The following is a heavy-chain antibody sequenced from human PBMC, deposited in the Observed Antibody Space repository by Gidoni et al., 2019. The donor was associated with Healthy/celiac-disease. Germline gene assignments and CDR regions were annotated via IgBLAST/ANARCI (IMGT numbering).Heavy chain of an antibody. V-gene: IGHV3-9*01. CDR3: AKGSIAAAGPPPDYYYYGMDV. CDR2: ISWNSCSI. D-gene: IGHD6-13*01. Sequence: EVQLVESGGGLVQPGRSLRLSCAASGCTFDDYAMHWVRQAPGKGLEWVSGISWNSCSIGDADSVKGRFTISRDNAKNSLYLQMNSLRAEDTALYYCAKGSIAAAGPPPDYYYYGMDVWGQGTTVTVSS. CDR1: GCTFDDYA. J-gene: IGHJ6*02.